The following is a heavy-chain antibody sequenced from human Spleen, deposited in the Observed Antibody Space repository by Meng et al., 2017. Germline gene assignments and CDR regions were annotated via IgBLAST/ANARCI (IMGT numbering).Heavy chain of an antibody. V-gene: IGHV1-8*01. Sequence: QVQLVQSGAEVRKPGASVKVSCKASGYTFTSYGISWVRQAPGQGPEFMGWMNPTSGNTGYAQKFQGRVTMTRDTSISTAHMELSSLRSEDTAVYYCARMYGSSWSATFDYWGQGTLVTVSS. J-gene: IGHJ4*02. CDR3: ARMYGSSWSATFDY. CDR2: MNPTSGNT. CDR1: GYTFTSYG. D-gene: IGHD6-13*01.